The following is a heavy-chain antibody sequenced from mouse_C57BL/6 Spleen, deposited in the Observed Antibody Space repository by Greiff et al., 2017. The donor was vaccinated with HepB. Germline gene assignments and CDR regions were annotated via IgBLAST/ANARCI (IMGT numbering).Heavy chain of an antibody. CDR1: GYTFTSYN. CDR2: IYPGNGDT. J-gene: IGHJ4*01. D-gene: IGHD2-1*01. V-gene: IGHV1-12*01. Sequence: QVQLQQSGAELVRPGASVKMSCKASGYTFTSYNMHWVKQTPRQGLEWIGAIYPGNGDTSYNQKFKGKATLTVDKSSSTAYMQLSSLTSEDSAVYFCTRSKGLYGKGGAMDYWGQGTSVTVSS. CDR3: TRSKGLYGKGGAMDY.